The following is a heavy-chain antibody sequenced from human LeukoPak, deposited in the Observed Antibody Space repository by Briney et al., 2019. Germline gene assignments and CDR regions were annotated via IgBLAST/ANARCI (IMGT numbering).Heavy chain of an antibody. D-gene: IGHD3-3*01. CDR2: ISSSGSTI. Sequence: TGGSLRLSCAASGFTFSDYYMSWIRQAPGKGLEWVSYISSSGSTIYYADSVKGRFTISRDNAKNSLYLQMNSLRAEDTAVYYCARDVSVLEWLRNWFDPWGQGTLVTVSS. V-gene: IGHV3-11*04. J-gene: IGHJ5*02. CDR1: GFTFSDYY. CDR3: ARDVSVLEWLRNWFDP.